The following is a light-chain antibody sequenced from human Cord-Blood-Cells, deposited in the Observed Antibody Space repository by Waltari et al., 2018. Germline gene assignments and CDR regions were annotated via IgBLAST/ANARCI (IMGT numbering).Light chain of an antibody. J-gene: IGLJ3*02. CDR2: ERS. V-gene: IGLV2-23*03. CDR3: CSYAGSSTFV. Sequence: QSALTQPACVSGSPGQSITISCTGTSSHVRSYNFVSWYQQHTGKAPKLMIYERSKRPSGVSNRFSGSKSGNTASLTISGLQAEYEADYYCCSYAGSSTFVFGGGTKLTVL. CDR1: SSHVRSYNF.